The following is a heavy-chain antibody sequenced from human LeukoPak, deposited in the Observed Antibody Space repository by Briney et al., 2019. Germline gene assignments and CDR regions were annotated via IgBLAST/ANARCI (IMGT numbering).Heavy chain of an antibody. D-gene: IGHD1-1*01. CDR2: ISSSSSTI. CDR1: GFTFSSYS. Sequence: PGGSLRLSCAASGFTFSSYSMNWVRQAPGKGLEWVSYISSSSSTIYYADSVKGRFTISRDNAKNSLYLQMNSLRDEDTAVYYCARDLHQQASEERTSGFDYWGQGTLVTVSS. J-gene: IGHJ4*02. CDR3: ARDLHQQASEERTSGFDY. V-gene: IGHV3-48*02.